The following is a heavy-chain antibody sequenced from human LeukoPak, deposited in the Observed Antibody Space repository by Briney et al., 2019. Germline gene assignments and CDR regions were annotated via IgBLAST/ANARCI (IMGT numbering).Heavy chain of an antibody. D-gene: IGHD2-15*01. CDR2: INSDGSST. J-gene: IGHJ4*02. CDR1: GFTFSSYW. Sequence: GSLRLSCAASGFTFSSYWMHWVRQAPGKGLVWVSRINSDGSSTSYADSVKGRFTISRDNAKNSLYLQMNSLRAEDTAVYYCARDGGRVVVAARMYYFDYWGQGTLVTVSS. CDR3: ARDGGRVVVAARMYYFDY. V-gene: IGHV3-74*01.